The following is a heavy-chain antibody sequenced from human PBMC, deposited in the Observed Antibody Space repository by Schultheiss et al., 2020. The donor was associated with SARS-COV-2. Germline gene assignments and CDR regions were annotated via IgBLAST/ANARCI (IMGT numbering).Heavy chain of an antibody. V-gene: IGHV4-59*12. D-gene: IGHD3-3*01. CDR1: GGSISTFY. CDR3: ARAPYYDFWSGYYTGGYYGMDV. CDR2: IYYSGTT. Sequence: SETLSLTCTVSGGSISTFYWTWIRQPPGKGLEWIGYIYYSGTTTYNPSLKSRVTISVDTSKNQFSLKLSSVTAADTAVYYCARAPYYDFWSGYYTGGYYGMDVWGQGTTVTVSS. J-gene: IGHJ6*02.